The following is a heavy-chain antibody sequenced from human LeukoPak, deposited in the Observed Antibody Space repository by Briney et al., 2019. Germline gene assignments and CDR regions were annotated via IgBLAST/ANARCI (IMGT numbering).Heavy chain of an antibody. J-gene: IGHJ6*03. CDR1: GYTFTGYY. CDR3: ARVRPGYSSSWYSNVGPYYYYMDV. V-gene: IGHV1-2*02. CDR2: INPNSGGT. D-gene: IGHD6-13*01. Sequence: ASVKVSCKASGYTFTGYYMHWVRQAPGQGLEWMGWINPNSGGTNYAQKFQGRVTMTRDTSISTAYMELSRLRSDDTAVYYCARVRPGYSSSWYSNVGPYYYYMDVWGEGTTVTVSS.